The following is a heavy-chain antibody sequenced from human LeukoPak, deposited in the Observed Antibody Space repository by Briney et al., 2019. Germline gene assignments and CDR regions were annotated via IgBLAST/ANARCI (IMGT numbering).Heavy chain of an antibody. CDR1: GFTFSSYA. V-gene: IGHV3-30-3*01. Sequence: GRSLRLSCAASGFTFSSYAMHWVRQAPGKGLEWVAVISYDGSNKYYADSVKGRFTISRDNSKNTLYLQMNSLRAEDTAVYYCARAVAAAGPTYYWGQGTLVTVSS. D-gene: IGHD6-13*01. J-gene: IGHJ4*02. CDR3: ARAVAAAGPTYY. CDR2: ISYDGSNK.